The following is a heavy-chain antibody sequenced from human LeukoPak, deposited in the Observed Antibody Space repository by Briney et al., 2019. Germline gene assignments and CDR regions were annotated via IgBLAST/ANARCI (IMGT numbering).Heavy chain of an antibody. CDR3: VRDPFDSSGHDQGAY. J-gene: IGHJ4*02. CDR2: IIHTGVET. D-gene: IGHD3-22*01. Sequence: GGSLRLSCAASGFTVSNYHINWVCQAPGWGLEWVAAIIHTGVETYYADSVKGRFTLSRDNSENMVHLQMNSLRVDDTAVYYCVRDPFDSSGHDQGAYWGQGALVTVSS. V-gene: IGHV3-23*01. CDR1: GFTVSNYH.